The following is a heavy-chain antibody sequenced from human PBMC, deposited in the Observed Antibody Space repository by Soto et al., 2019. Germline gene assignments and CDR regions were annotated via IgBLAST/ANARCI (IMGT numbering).Heavy chain of an antibody. CDR1: GGTFSSYA. CDR3: ARAGLFGSSSYANYYYGMDV. CDR2: IIPIFGTA. Sequence: QVQLVQSGAEVKKPGSSVKVSCKASGGTFSSYAISWVRQAPGQGLEWMGGIIPIFGTANYAQKFQGRVTITADESTSTAYMELSSLRSDDTAVYYCARAGLFGSSSYANYYYGMDVWGQGTTVTVSS. J-gene: IGHJ6*02. D-gene: IGHD6-13*01. V-gene: IGHV1-69*01.